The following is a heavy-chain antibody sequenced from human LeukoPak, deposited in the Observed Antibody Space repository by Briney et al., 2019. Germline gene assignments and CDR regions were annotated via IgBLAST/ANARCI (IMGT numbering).Heavy chain of an antibody. D-gene: IGHD2-2*01. J-gene: IGHJ5*02. CDR2: INPSGGST. Sequence: GALVKVSCKASGYTFTSYYMHWVRQAPGQGLEWMGIINPSGGSTSYAQKFQGRVTMTRDTSTSTVYMELSSLRSEDTAVYYCAKTSSTSPFWFDPWGQGTLVTVSS. CDR1: GYTFTSYY. CDR3: AKTSSTSPFWFDP. V-gene: IGHV1-46*01.